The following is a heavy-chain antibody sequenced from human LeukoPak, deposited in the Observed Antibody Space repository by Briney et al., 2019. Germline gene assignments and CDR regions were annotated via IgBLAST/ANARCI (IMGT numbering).Heavy chain of an antibody. V-gene: IGHV4-31*03. Sequence: SEPLSLTCTVTGGSISSGGYYWSWTRQHPGKGLEWIGYIYYSGSTYYNPSLKSRVTTSVDTSKNQFSLKLSSVTAADTAVYYCARARHYYDSSGYYWAHDYFDYWGQGTLVTVSS. CDR2: IYYSGST. J-gene: IGHJ4*02. CDR1: GGSISSGGYY. CDR3: ARARHYYDSSGYYWAHDYFDY. D-gene: IGHD3-22*01.